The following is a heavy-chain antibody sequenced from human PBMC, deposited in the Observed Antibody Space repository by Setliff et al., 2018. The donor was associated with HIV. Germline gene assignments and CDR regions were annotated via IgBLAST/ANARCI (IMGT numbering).Heavy chain of an antibody. CDR3: ARGPNPGAYFDY. CDR1: GGSVSSGGFY. CDR2: IYYSGST. V-gene: IGHV4-31*03. D-gene: IGHD2-8*01. J-gene: IGHJ4*02. Sequence: SETLSLTCTVSGGSVSSGGFYWSWIRQHPGKGLEWIGYIYYSGSTYYNPSLKSRGTISLDPSKNQFSLKLSSVTAADTAVFYCARGPNPGAYFDYWGQGTLVTVSS.